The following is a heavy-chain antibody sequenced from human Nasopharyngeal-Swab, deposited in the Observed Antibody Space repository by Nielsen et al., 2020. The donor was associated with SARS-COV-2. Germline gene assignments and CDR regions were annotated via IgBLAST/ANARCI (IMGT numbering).Heavy chain of an antibody. CDR3: AATVLSRLQGTAPHFDY. D-gene: IGHD1-1*01. V-gene: IGHV1-24*01. Sequence: ASVKVSCKISGYSLTDFCMHWVRRGPGEGPEWMGVFDPQEGNTIYAEKFQGRVTMTEDTDTHTAYMEVSSLRSGDTAVYYCAATVLSRLQGTAPHFDYWGQGTHVTVSS. CDR1: GYSLTDFC. J-gene: IGHJ4*02. CDR2: FDPQEGNT.